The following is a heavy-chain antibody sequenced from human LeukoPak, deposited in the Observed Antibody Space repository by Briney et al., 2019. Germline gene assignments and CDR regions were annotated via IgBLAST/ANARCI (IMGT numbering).Heavy chain of an antibody. CDR1: GYTFTGYY. J-gene: IGHJ4*02. Sequence: ASVKVSCKASGYTFTGYYMHWERQAPGQGLEWMGWINPNSGGTNYAQKFQGRVTMTRDTSISTAYMELSRLRSDDTAVYYCHTYYYDSSGYYFDYWGQGTLVTVSS. D-gene: IGHD3-22*01. CDR2: INPNSGGT. V-gene: IGHV1-2*02. CDR3: HTYYYDSSGYYFDY.